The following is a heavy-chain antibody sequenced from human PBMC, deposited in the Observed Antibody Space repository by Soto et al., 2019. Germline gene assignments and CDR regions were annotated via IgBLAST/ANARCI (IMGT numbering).Heavy chain of an antibody. D-gene: IGHD2-15*01. Sequence: LGESLKISCKGSGYSFTSYWIGWVRQMPGKGLEWMGIIYPGDSDTRYSPSFQGQVTISADKSISTAYLQWSSLKASDAAMYYCARGGYCSGGSCSPYYYYYYMDVWGKGTTVTVSS. J-gene: IGHJ6*03. V-gene: IGHV5-51*01. CDR3: ARGGYCSGGSCSPYYYYYYMDV. CDR1: GYSFTSYW. CDR2: IYPGDSDT.